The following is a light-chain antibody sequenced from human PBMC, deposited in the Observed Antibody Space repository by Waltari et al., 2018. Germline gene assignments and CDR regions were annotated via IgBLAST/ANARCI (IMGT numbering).Light chain of an antibody. V-gene: IGLV2-23*02. CDR3: CSYAGSKFYV. CDR1: SSDVGTYNL. CDR2: EVT. Sequence: QSALTQPASVSGSPGQSITISCTGTSSDVGTYNLFSWYKQHPGKGPKLMIYEVTKRPSGVSNRFSGSKSGNTASLTISGLQAEDEAEYYCCSYAGSKFYVFGTGTKVTVL. J-gene: IGLJ1*01.